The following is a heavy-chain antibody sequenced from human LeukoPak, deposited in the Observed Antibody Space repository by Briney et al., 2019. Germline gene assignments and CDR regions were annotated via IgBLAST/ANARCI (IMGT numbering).Heavy chain of an antibody. Sequence: GRSLRLSCAASGFTFSSYGMHWVRQAPGKGLEWVAVIWYDGSNKYYADSVKGRFTVSRDNSKNTVYLQMNSLRAEDTAVYYCARDPGDYVGNDAFDIWGQGTLVTVSS. CDR3: ARDPGDYVGNDAFDI. CDR1: GFTFSSYG. V-gene: IGHV3-33*01. D-gene: IGHD4-17*01. J-gene: IGHJ3*02. CDR2: IWYDGSNK.